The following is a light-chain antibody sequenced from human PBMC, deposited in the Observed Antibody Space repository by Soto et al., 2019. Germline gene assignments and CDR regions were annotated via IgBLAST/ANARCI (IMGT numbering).Light chain of an antibody. Sequence: EIVLTQSPATMSLSPGERATISCGASQSVSNYLAWYQQKRCQAPRVLIYDASNRATGIPARFSVSGSGTEFTLTISSLKYEDFAVYYCQQYGSSTITFGQGTRLEIK. CDR2: DAS. CDR3: QQYGSSTIT. CDR1: QSVSNY. J-gene: IGKJ5*01. V-gene: IGKV3-11*01.